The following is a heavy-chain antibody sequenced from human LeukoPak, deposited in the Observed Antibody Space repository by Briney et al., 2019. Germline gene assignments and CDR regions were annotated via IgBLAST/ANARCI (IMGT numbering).Heavy chain of an antibody. J-gene: IGHJ1*01. Sequence: GGSLRLSCAASGLTISNNFMGWVRQAPGKGLEWVSLIYSGGSTYFADSVKGRFTISRDNSKNTLHLQMNSLRAEDTAVYYCARDTDYYGSGRHGYFDHWGQGTLVTVSS. D-gene: IGHD3-10*01. CDR3: ARDTDYYGSGRHGYFDH. CDR2: IYSGGST. V-gene: IGHV3-66*01. CDR1: GLTISNNF.